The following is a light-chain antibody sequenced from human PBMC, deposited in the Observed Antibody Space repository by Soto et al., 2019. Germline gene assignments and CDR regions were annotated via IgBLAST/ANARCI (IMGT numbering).Light chain of an antibody. CDR1: QSLSNTY. J-gene: IGKJ4*01. Sequence: EIVMTQSPVTLSLSPGDRATISCRASQSLSNTYISWYQQKPGQAPRLLIYGASTRATGIPARFSGSGSGTDFTLTISSLQPEDFALYYCHQDFDLPLTFGGGTKVDIK. V-gene: IGKV3D-7*01. CDR3: HQDFDLPLT. CDR2: GAS.